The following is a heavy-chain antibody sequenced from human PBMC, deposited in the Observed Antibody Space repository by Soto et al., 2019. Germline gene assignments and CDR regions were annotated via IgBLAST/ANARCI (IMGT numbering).Heavy chain of an antibody. V-gene: IGHV3-23*01. CDR3: AKFEAFYYYYGMDV. Sequence: GSLRLSCAASGFTFSSYAMSWVRQAPGKGLEWVSAISGSGGSTYYADSVKGRFTISRDNSKNTLYLQMNSLRAEDTAVYYCAKFEAFYYYYGMDVWGQGTTVTVSS. CDR2: ISGSGGST. CDR1: GFTFSSYA. J-gene: IGHJ6*02. D-gene: IGHD3-3*02.